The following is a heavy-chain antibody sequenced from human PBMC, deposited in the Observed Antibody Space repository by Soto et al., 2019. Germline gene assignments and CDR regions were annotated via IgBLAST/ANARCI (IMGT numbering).Heavy chain of an antibody. CDR3: TTDAVLMATAGIGY. CDR2: IKSKTDGGTK. J-gene: IGHJ4*02. CDR1: GFTFKNAW. D-gene: IGHD6-13*01. V-gene: IGHV3-15*07. Sequence: EVQLVESGGDLVKPGGSLRLSCAASGFTFKNAWMNWVRQAPGKGLEWVGRIKSKTDGGTKDYAAPVKGRFTISRDDSKNTLYLQMSSLKTEDTAVYYCTTDAVLMATAGIGYWGQGTLVTVSS.